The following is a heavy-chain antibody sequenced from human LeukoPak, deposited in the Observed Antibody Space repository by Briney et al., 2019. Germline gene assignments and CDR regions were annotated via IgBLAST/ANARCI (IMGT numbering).Heavy chain of an antibody. CDR2: VHISGST. CDR3: ARGGSSGWYVLLANWFDP. J-gene: IGHJ5*02. D-gene: IGHD6-19*01. Sequence: SETLSLTCTVSGGSISSRSYCWSWIRQPAGKGLEWIGHVHISGSTNYNSSLKSRVTISVDTSKNQFSLKLSSVTAADTAVYYCARGGSSGWYVLLANWFDPWGQGTLVTVSS. CDR1: GGSISSRSYC. V-gene: IGHV4-61*09.